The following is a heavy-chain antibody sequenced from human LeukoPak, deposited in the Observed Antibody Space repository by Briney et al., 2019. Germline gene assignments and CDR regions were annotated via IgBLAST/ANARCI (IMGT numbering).Heavy chain of an antibody. V-gene: IGHV4-4*02. CDR3: ASSNWNYGYWFDP. J-gene: IGHJ5*02. CDR2: IYHSGST. Sequence: SGTLSLTCAVSGGSISSSNWWSWVRPPPGKGLEWIGEIYHSGSTNYNPSLKSRVTISVDKSKNQFSLKLSSVTAADTAVYYCASSNWNYGYWFDPWGQGTLVTVSS. D-gene: IGHD1-7*01. CDR1: GGSISSSNW.